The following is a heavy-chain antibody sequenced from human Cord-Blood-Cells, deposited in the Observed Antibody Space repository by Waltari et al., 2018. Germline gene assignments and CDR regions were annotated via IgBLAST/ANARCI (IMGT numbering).Heavy chain of an antibody. CDR2: KNPNSGNT. Sequence: QVQLVQSGAEVKKPGASVKVSCKASGYTFTSYDINWVRQATGQGLEWMGWKNPNSGNTGYAQKFQGRVTMTRNTSISTAYMELSSLGSEDTAMYYCARGSEYYGSGSYYNDYWGQGTLVTVSS. V-gene: IGHV1-8*01. J-gene: IGHJ4*02. D-gene: IGHD3-10*01. CDR3: ARGSEYYGSGSYYNDY. CDR1: GYTFTSYD.